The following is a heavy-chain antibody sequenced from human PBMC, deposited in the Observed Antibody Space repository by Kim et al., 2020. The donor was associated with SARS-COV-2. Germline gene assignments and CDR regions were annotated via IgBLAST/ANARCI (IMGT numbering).Heavy chain of an antibody. CDR3: ATGVVPAAILDY. Sequence: IYAQKIQGRVTLTEDTSTDTAYMELSSLRSEDTAVYYCATGVVPAAILDYWGQGTLVTVSS. D-gene: IGHD2-2*01. J-gene: IGHJ4*02. V-gene: IGHV1-24*01.